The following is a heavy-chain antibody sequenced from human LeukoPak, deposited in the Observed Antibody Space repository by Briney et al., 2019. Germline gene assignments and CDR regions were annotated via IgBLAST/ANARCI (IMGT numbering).Heavy chain of an antibody. Sequence: SETLSLTCTVSGGSISSYYWSWIRQPAGKGLEWIGRIYTSGSTNYNPSLKSRVTMSVATSKNQFSLKLSSVTAADTAVYYCARDRDSGFGEFNFDYWGQGTLVTVSS. V-gene: IGHV4-4*07. CDR2: IYTSGST. CDR3: ARDRDSGFGEFNFDY. J-gene: IGHJ4*02. CDR1: GGSISSYY. D-gene: IGHD3-10*01.